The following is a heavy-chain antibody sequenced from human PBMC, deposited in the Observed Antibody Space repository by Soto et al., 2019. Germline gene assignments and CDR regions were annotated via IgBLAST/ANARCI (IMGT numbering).Heavy chain of an antibody. CDR1: GYSFTSYW. D-gene: IGHD4-17*01. J-gene: IGHJ6*02. V-gene: IGHV5-51*01. CDR3: ARAAMTTVVTPYYYYGMDV. CDR2: IYPGDSDT. Sequence: PGESLKISCKGSGYSFTSYWIGWVRQMPGKGLEWMGIIYPGDSDTRYSPSFQGQVTISADKSISTAYLQWSSLKASDTAMYYCARAAMTTVVTPYYYYGMDVWGQGTTVTVS.